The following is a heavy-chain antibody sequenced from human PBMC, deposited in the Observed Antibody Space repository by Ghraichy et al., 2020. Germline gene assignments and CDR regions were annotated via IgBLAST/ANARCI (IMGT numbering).Heavy chain of an antibody. CDR3: ARRNPGVGRALDY. CDR1: GGSLSSEIYY. D-gene: IGHD3-10*01. J-gene: IGHJ4*02. Sequence: SETLSLTCTVSGGSLSSEIYYWGWIRQPPGKGLEWIGSVYGSGGSYYDPSLKSRVTISLDTSQSQFSLKLNSVTAADTAVYYCARRNPGVGRALDYWGQGTLVTVSS. CDR2: VYGSGGS. V-gene: IGHV4-39*01.